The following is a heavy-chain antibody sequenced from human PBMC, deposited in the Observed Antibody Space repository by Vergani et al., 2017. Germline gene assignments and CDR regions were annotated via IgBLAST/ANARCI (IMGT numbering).Heavy chain of an antibody. CDR3: ARDGDYSSSWSTYYNTPSFDY. D-gene: IGHD6-13*01. V-gene: IGHV3-9*02. Sequence: EVQLEESGGGLALPGRSLRLSCVASGFTSAGYAMHWVRQAPGKGLEWVSGISWNSNSIGYADSVKGRFTISRDNAKNSLYLQMNSLRAEDTAVYYCARDGDYSSSWSTYYNTPSFDYWGQGTLVTVSS. J-gene: IGHJ4*02. CDR1: GFTSAGYA. CDR2: ISWNSNSI.